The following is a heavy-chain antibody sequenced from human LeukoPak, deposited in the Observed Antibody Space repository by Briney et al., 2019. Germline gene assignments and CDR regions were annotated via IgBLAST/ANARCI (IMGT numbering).Heavy chain of an antibody. CDR3: ARVRYSSGWRVFYYYMDV. CDR1: GGSISSDSYY. J-gene: IGHJ6*03. V-gene: IGHV4-61*01. D-gene: IGHD6-19*01. Sequence: KPSETLSLTCTVSGGSISSDSYYWGWIRQPPGKGLQWIGCIYYSGSTNYNPSLKSRVTISVDTSKNQFSLKLSSVTAADTAVYYCARVRYSSGWRVFYYYMDVWGKGTTVTVSS. CDR2: IYYSGST.